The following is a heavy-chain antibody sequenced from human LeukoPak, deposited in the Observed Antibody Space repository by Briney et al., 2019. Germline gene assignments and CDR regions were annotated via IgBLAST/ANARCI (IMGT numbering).Heavy chain of an antibody. CDR3: ARRYLGATTWYFDY. V-gene: IGHV3-66*04. J-gene: IGHJ4*02. CDR1: GFTVSSNY. CDR2: IYSGGST. D-gene: IGHD1-26*01. Sequence: AGGSLRLSCAASGFTVSSNYMSWVRQAPGKGLEWVSVIYSGGSTYYADSVKGRFTISRDNSKNTLYFQMNSLRAEDTAVYYCARRYLGATTWYFDYWGQGTLVTVSS.